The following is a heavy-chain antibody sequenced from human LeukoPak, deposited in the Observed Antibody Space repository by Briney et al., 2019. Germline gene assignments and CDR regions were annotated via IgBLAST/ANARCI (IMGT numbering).Heavy chain of an antibody. CDR2: FGYSGST. D-gene: IGHD3-22*01. CDR1: GTSITRYY. J-gene: IGHJ4*02. Sequence: PSETLSLTCSVSGTSITRYYWSWIRQPPGKGLEWIGSFGYSGSTKYNPSLKSRVAISVDTSKNQFSLNLNSVTTADTAVYYCARRKSGYYDSSGYYYVLPFDYWGQGTLVTVSS. V-gene: IGHV4-59*01. CDR3: ARRKSGYYDSSGYYYVLPFDY.